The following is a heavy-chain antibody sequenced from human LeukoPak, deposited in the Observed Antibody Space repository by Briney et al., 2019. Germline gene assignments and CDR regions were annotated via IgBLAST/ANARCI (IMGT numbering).Heavy chain of an antibody. V-gene: IGHV1-46*01. J-gene: IGHJ3*02. CDR2: INPSGGST. CDR1: GYTFTSYY. Sequence: ASVKVSCKPSGYTFTSYYMHWVRQAPGQGLEWMGIINPSGGSTSYAQKFQGRVTMTRDTSTSTVYMELSSLRSEDTAVYYCARDPPKYRVWREAFDIWGQGTMVTVSS. D-gene: IGHD1-26*01. CDR3: ARDPPKYRVWREAFDI.